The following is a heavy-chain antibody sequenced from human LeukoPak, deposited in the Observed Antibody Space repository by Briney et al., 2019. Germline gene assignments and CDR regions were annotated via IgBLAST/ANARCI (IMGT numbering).Heavy chain of an antibody. CDR3: ARVEHPTFAVAGPTDPGEINDY. D-gene: IGHD6-19*01. CDR2: IIPIFGTA. Sequence: SVKVSCKASGGTFSSYAISWVRQAPGQGLEWMGGIIPIFGTANYAQKFQGRVTITADESTSTAYMELSSLRSEDTAVYYCARVEHPTFAVAGPTDPGEINDYWGQGTLVTVSS. V-gene: IGHV1-69*13. J-gene: IGHJ4*02. CDR1: GGTFSSYA.